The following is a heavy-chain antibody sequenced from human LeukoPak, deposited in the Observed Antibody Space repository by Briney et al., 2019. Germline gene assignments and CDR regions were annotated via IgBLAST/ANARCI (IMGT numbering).Heavy chain of an antibody. CDR1: GYTFTRYD. CDR3: ARGLFRRSRVDFDY. CDR2: INTKSGMT. J-gene: IGHJ4*02. V-gene: IGHV1-8*03. Sequence: VKVSCKASGYTFTRYDINWVRQATGQGLEWMGWINTKSGMTGHAQKFQGRITITKDTSINTVYMELSSLSSEDTAVYYRARGLFRRSRVDFDYWGQGTLVTVSS. D-gene: IGHD2-15*01.